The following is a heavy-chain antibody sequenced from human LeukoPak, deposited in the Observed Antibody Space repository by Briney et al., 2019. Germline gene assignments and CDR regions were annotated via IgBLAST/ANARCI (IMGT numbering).Heavy chain of an antibody. D-gene: IGHD6-19*01. J-gene: IGHJ4*02. CDR1: GFTFSSYW. V-gene: IGHV3-7*01. CDR3: ASSPRGSGWYYFDY. CDR2: IKQDGSER. Sequence: GGSLRLSCAASGFTFSSYWMSWVRQAPGKGLEWVANIKQDGSERYYVDSVKGRSTISRDNAKNSLYLQMNSLRAEDTAVYYCASSPRGSGWYYFDYWGQGTLVTVSS.